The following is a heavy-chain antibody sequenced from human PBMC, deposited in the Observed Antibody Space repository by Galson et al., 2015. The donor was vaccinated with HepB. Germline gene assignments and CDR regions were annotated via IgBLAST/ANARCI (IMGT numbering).Heavy chain of an antibody. CDR3: ARLEYCSSTSCYRRGYYYCGMDV. D-gene: IGHD2-2*01. V-gene: IGHV4-39*01. CDR2: IYYSGST. J-gene: IGHJ6*02. CDR1: GGSISSSSYY. Sequence: SETLSLTCTVSGGSISSSSYYWGWIRQPPGKGLEWIGSIYYSGSTYYNPSLMSRVTISVDTSKNQFSLKLSSVTAADTAVYYCARLEYCSSTSCYRRGYYYCGMDVWGQGTTVTVSS.